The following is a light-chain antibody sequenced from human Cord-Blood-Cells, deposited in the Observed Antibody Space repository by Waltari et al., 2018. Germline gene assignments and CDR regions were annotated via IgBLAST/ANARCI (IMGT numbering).Light chain of an antibody. CDR3: MQALQTPLT. CDR1: QSLRHSNGSNS. V-gene: IGKV2-28*01. CDR2: LGS. Sequence: DIVMTQSPLSLPVTPGEPASISCRSSQSLRHSNGSNSLDWYLQKPGQSPQLLIYLGSNRASGVPDMFSGSGSGTDFTLKISRVEAEDVGVYYCMQALQTPLTFGGGTKVEIK. J-gene: IGKJ4*01.